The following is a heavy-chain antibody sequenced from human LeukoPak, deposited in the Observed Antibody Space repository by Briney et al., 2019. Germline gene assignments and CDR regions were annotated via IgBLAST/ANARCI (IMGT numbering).Heavy chain of an antibody. Sequence: PSQTLSLTCTVSGGSISSVSYYWSWIRQPSGKGLEWIGHIYTSGSTDYNPSLKSRVTTSVDTSKNQFSLKLSSVTAADTAVYYCARVDFWSGYIDYWGQGTLVTVSS. CDR1: GGSISSVSYY. CDR3: ARVDFWSGYIDY. CDR2: IYTSGST. V-gene: IGHV4-61*09. D-gene: IGHD3-3*01. J-gene: IGHJ4*01.